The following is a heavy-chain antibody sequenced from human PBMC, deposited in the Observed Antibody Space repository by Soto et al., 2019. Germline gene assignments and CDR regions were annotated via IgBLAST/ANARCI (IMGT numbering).Heavy chain of an antibody. J-gene: IGHJ4*02. Sequence: GGSLRLSCAASGFTFSSYGMHWVRQAPGKGLEWVAVISYDGSNKYYADSVKGRFTISRDNSKNTPYLQMNSLRAEDTAVYYCAKDRSHDDYGDYGVFDYWGQGTLVTVSS. CDR2: ISYDGSNK. D-gene: IGHD4-17*01. V-gene: IGHV3-30*18. CDR1: GFTFSSYG. CDR3: AKDRSHDDYGDYGVFDY.